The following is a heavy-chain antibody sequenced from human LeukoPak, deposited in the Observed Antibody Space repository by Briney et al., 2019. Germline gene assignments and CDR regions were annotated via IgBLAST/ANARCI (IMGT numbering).Heavy chain of an antibody. CDR3: ARGGGSFLEWLPYYYYGMDV. J-gene: IGHJ6*02. CDR2: IYYSGST. CDR1: GGSISSGGYY. D-gene: IGHD3-3*02. Sequence: PSQTLSLTCTVSGGSISSGGYYWSWIRQHPGKGLEWIGYIYYSGSTYYNPSLKSRVTISVDTSKNQFSLKLSSVTAADTAVYDCARGGGSFLEWLPYYYYGMDVWGQGTTVTVSS. V-gene: IGHV4-31*03.